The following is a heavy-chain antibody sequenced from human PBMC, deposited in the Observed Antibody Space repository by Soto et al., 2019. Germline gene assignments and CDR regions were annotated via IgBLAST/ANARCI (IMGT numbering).Heavy chain of an antibody. J-gene: IGHJ6*02. CDR1: GGSISSGGYS. CDR2: IYHSGST. V-gene: IGHV4-30-2*01. CDR3: ARSPYYGMDV. Sequence: SETVSLTCAVSGGSISSGGYSWSWIRQPPGKGLEWIGYIYHSGSTYYNPSLKSRVTISVDRSKNQFSLKLSSVTAADTAVYYCARSPYYGMDVWGQGTTVTVSS.